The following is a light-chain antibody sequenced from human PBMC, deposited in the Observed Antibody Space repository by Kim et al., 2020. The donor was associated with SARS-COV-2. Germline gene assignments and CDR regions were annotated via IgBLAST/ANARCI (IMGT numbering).Light chain of an antibody. J-gene: IGKJ3*01. V-gene: IGKV3-20*01. CDR2: DAS. CDR1: QSVSTY. Sequence: SPGERATLSCRASQSVSTYLAWYQQKPGQAPRLLIYDASNRATGVPARFSGSGSGTDFTLTISRLEPEDFAVYYCQQYGSSPPFTFGPGTKVDI. CDR3: QQYGSSPPFT.